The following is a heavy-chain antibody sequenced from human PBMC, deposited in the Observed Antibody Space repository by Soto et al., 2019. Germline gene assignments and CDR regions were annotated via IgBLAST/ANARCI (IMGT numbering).Heavy chain of an antibody. J-gene: IGHJ6*02. Sequence: EVQLVESGGGLVQPGGSLRLSCAASGFTFSSYSMNWVRQAPGKGLEWVSYISSSSSTIYYADSVKGRFTISRDNAKNSMYLQMNSLRDEDTAVYYCASVRYSSSWYPTYYYYYGMDVWGQGTTVTVSS. D-gene: IGHD6-13*01. CDR2: ISSSSSTI. CDR1: GFTFSSYS. CDR3: ASVRYSSSWYPTYYYYYGMDV. V-gene: IGHV3-48*02.